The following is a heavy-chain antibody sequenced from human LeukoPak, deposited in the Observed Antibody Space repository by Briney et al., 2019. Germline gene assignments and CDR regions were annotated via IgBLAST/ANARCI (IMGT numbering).Heavy chain of an antibody. CDR3: ARDYYDSSGSSWFDP. Sequence: GGSLRLPCAAPGFTFRSYAMSWVRQAPGKGLEWVSSISSGSSFMYYADSVKGRFTISRDNAKNSLYLQMNSLRAKDTALYYCARDYYDSSGSSWFDPWGQGTLVTVSS. CDR2: ISSGSSFM. D-gene: IGHD3-22*01. CDR1: GFTFRSYA. J-gene: IGHJ5*02. V-gene: IGHV3-21*01.